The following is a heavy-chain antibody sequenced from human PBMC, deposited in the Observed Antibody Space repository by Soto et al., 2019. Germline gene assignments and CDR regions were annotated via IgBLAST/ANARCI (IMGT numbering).Heavy chain of an antibody. Sequence: QVQVQQSGPGLVKPSETLSLTCTVSSGPSRSHNWGWIRQPPGRGLEWIGYVYYTGDTSYNPSLKSRVTISADTPTNHISLTRRSVTAADTAVYYCVRQGIDYLHGLVDVWGQGTTVSVSS. CDR3: VRQGIDYLHGLVDV. V-gene: IGHV4-59*08. CDR1: SGPSRSHN. D-gene: IGHD5-12*01. CDR2: VYYTGDT. J-gene: IGHJ6*02.